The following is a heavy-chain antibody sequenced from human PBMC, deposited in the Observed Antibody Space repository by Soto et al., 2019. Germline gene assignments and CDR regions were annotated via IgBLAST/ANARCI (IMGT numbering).Heavy chain of an antibody. J-gene: IGHJ3*02. CDR1: GFTFSSYG. D-gene: IGHD6-13*01. CDR2: IWYDGSNK. V-gene: IGHV3-33*01. CDR3: ARDIIAAAVLNAFDI. Sequence: QVQLVESGGGVVQPGRSLRLSCAASGFTFSSYGMHWVRQAPGKGLEWVAVIWYDGSNKYYADSVKGRFTISRDNSKNTLYLQMNSLRAEDTAVYYCARDIIAAAVLNAFDIWGQGTMVTVSS.